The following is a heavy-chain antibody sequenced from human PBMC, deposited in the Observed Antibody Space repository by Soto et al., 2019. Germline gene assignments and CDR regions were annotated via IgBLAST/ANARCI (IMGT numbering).Heavy chain of an antibody. CDR3: ATGDRYCSGGSCYVHNFGY. CDR1: GGTFSSDA. D-gene: IGHD2-15*01. J-gene: IGHJ4*02. CDR2: IIPIFGTA. Sequence: GASVMVSCKASGGTFSSDAISWVRQAPGQGLEWIGGIIPIFGTANYAQKFQGRVTITADESTSTAYMELSSLRSEDTAVYYCATGDRYCSGGSCYVHNFGYWGQGTLVNVSS. V-gene: IGHV1-69*13.